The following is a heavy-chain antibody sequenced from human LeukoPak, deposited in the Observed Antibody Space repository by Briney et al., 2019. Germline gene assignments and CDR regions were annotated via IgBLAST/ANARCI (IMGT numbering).Heavy chain of an antibody. CDR1: GGSISSGGYY. Sequence: SETLSLTCTVSGGSISSGGYYWSWIRQPPGKGLEWIGYIYHNGSTYYNPSLKSRVTISVDRSKNQFSLKLSSVTAADTAVYYCARSQEEYDFWSGHDYWGQGTLVTVSS. J-gene: IGHJ4*02. CDR3: ARSQEEYDFWSGHDY. V-gene: IGHV4-30-2*01. CDR2: IYHNGST. D-gene: IGHD3-3*01.